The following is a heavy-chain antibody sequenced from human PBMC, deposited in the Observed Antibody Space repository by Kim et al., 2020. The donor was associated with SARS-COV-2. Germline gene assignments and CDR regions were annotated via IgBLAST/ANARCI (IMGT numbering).Heavy chain of an antibody. J-gene: IGHJ4*02. Sequence: ADSVKGRFTSSRDNSKNTLYLQMNSLRAEDTAVYYCAKVGQWLDGKYFDYWGQGTLVTVSS. V-gene: IGHV3-23*01. D-gene: IGHD6-19*01. CDR3: AKVGQWLDGKYFDY.